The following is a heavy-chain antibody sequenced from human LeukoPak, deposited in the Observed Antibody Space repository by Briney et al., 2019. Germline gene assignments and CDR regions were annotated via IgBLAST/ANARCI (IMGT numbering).Heavy chain of an antibody. Sequence: ASVKVSCKASGGTFSSYAISWVRQAPGQGLEWMGWISAYNGNTNYAQNLQGRLTMTTDTSTSTAYMELSSLGSDDTAVYYCARDGRGSRSSWFDPWGQGTLVIVSS. V-gene: IGHV1-18*01. CDR3: ARDGRGSRSSWFDP. CDR2: ISAYNGNT. D-gene: IGHD3-10*01. CDR1: GGTFSSYA. J-gene: IGHJ5*02.